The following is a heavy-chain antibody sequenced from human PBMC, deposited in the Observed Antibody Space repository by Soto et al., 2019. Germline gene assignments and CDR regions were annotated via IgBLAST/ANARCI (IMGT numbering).Heavy chain of an antibody. V-gene: IGHV3-48*03. CDR2: ISSSDSI. CDR1: GFSFSSYE. D-gene: IGHD3-22*01. CDR3: ARSSGSYRPFDS. Sequence: GGSLRLSCAASGFSFSSYEMNWVRQAPGKGLEWISHISSSDSIYYADSVKGRFTISRANAKSSLYLQMNSLRAEDTAVYYCARSSGSYRPFDSWGQGTLVTVYS. J-gene: IGHJ4*02.